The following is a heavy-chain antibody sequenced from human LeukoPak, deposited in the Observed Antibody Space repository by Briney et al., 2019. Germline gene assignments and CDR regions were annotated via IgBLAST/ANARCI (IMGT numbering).Heavy chain of an antibody. Sequence: SETLSLTCAVYGGSLSGYYWSWIRQPPGKGLEWIGEVNDSGSTNYNPSLKSRVTISVDTSKNQFSLKLSSVTAADTAVYYCARGRGANLWGQGTLVTVSS. D-gene: IGHD3-10*01. CDR2: VNDSGST. CDR1: GGSLSGYY. V-gene: IGHV4-34*01. J-gene: IGHJ5*02. CDR3: ARGRGANL.